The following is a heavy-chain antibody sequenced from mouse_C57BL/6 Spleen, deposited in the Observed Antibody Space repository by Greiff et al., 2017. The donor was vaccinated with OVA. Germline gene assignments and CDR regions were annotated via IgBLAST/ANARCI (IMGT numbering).Heavy chain of an antibody. J-gene: IGHJ2*01. CDR3: ARGGGNLDYFDY. D-gene: IGHD2-1*01. V-gene: IGHV5-4*01. CDR2: ISDGGSYT. Sequence: VQLKESGGGLVKPGGSLKLSCAASGFTFSSYAMSWVRQTPEKRLEWVATISDGGSYTYYPDNVKGRFTISRDNAKNNLYLQMSHLKSEDTAMYYCARGGGNLDYFDYWGQGTTLTVSS. CDR1: GFTFSSYA.